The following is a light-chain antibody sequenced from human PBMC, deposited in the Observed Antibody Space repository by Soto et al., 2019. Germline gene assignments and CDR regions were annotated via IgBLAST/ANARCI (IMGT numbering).Light chain of an antibody. Sequence: DIVMTQSPDSLAVSLGERVTINCKSSQSVLYTSNNKNYLAWYQHKPGQPPKLLIFWASTRESGVPDRFSGSGSGTEFTLTISSLQAEDVAVYSCQQYYDTPLTFGGGTKVAIK. CDR2: WAS. J-gene: IGKJ4*01. CDR3: QQYYDTPLT. CDR1: QSVLYTSNNKNY. V-gene: IGKV4-1*01.